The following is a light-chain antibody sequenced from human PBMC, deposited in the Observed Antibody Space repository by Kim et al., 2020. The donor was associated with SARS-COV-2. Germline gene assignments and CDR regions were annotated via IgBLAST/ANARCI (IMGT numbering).Light chain of an antibody. V-gene: IGLV2-14*03. J-gene: IGLJ2*01. CDR1: SSDINEFNF. Sequence: QSALTQPASVSGSLGQSVTISCTGTSSDINEFNFVSWYQQFPGKAPKLIIYNFDERPSGVSARFSGSKSDNTASLTISGLQPDDEGHYHCSSFNVLRDTLHFGAGTKLTVL. CDR2: NFD. CDR3: SSFNVLRDTLH.